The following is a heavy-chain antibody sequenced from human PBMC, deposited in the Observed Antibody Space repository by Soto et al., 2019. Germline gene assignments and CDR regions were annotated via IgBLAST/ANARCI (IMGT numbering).Heavy chain of an antibody. CDR1: GFAFSSYY. D-gene: IGHD4-17*01. V-gene: IGHV3-7*01. CDR2: IKQDEREK. Sequence: GGSLRLSCAASGFAFSSYYMSWVRQAPGKGLEWVANIKQDEREKYYLNSVKGRFTISRDNAKNSLFLQMNSLRVDDTAVYYCAREKRENGYFGYWGQGTLVTVSS. J-gene: IGHJ4*02. CDR3: AREKRENGYFGY.